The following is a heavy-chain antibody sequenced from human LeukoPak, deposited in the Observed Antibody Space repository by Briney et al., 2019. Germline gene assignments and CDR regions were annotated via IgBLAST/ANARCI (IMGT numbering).Heavy chain of an antibody. V-gene: IGHV4-30-4*01. CDR3: ARVDYYDSSGQY. D-gene: IGHD3-22*01. CDR2: IYYSGST. CDR1: GGSISSGDYY. Sequence: PSETLSLTCTVSGGSISSGDYYWSWIRQPPGKGLEWVGYIYYSGSTYYNPSLKSRVTISVDTSKNQFSLKLSSVTAADTAVYYCARVDYYDSSGQYWGQGTLVTVSS. J-gene: IGHJ4*02.